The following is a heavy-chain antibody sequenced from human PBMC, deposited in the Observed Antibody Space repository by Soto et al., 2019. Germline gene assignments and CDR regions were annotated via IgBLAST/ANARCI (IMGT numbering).Heavy chain of an antibody. D-gene: IGHD4-17*01. Sequence: QVQLVQSGAEVKKPGSSVNFSCKASGGTFSSYAISWVRQAPGQGLEWMGGIIPIFGTANYAQKFQGRVTITADESTSTAYMELSSLRSEDTAVYYCAVTVTTHYGMAVWGQGTTVTVSS. CDR2: IIPIFGTA. J-gene: IGHJ6*02. V-gene: IGHV1-69*01. CDR3: AVTVTTHYGMAV. CDR1: GGTFSSYA.